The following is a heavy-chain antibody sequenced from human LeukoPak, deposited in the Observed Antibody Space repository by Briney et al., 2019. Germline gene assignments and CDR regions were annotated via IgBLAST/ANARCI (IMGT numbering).Heavy chain of an antibody. V-gene: IGHV3-30*04. J-gene: IGHJ4*02. CDR2: ISYDGSNK. CDR1: GFTFSSYA. D-gene: IGHD3-10*01. Sequence: GGSLRLSCAASGFTFSSYAMHWVRQAPGKGLEWVAVISYDGSNKYYADSVKGRFTISRDNSKNTLYLQMNSLRAEDTAVYYCASPGPLYYFDYWGQGTLVTVSS. CDR3: ASPGPLYYFDY.